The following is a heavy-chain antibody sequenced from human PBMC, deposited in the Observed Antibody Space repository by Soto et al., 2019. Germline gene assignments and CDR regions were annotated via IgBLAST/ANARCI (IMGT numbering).Heavy chain of an antibody. CDR1: GFTFSSYG. CDR3: AKDFQQWLVLYYFDF. Sequence: GGSLRPSCAAPGFTFSSYGMHWVRQAPGKGLEWVAVISYDGSNKYYADSVKGRFTISRDNSKNTLYLQMNSLRAEDTAVYYCAKDFQQWLVLYYFDFWGQGTLVTVSS. V-gene: IGHV3-30*18. J-gene: IGHJ4*02. D-gene: IGHD6-19*01. CDR2: ISYDGSNK.